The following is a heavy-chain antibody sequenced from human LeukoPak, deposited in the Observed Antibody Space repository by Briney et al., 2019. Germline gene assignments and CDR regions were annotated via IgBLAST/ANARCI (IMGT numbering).Heavy chain of an antibody. Sequence: SETLSLTCTVSGGSISSSSYYWGWIRQPPGKGLEWFGSIYYSGSTYYNPSLKSRVTISVDTSKNQFSLKLSSVTAADTAVYYCARDPAANNYAPSHFDYWGQGTLVTVSS. J-gene: IGHJ4*02. D-gene: IGHD4-11*01. CDR1: GGSISSSSYY. V-gene: IGHV4-39*07. CDR3: ARDPAANNYAPSHFDY. CDR2: IYYSGST.